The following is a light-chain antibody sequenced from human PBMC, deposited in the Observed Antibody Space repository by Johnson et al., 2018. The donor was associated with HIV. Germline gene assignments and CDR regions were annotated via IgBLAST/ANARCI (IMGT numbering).Light chain of an antibody. CDR2: DTY. V-gene: IGLV1-51*01. CDR1: SSNIGNNY. Sequence: QSVLTQPPSVSAAPGQKVTISCSGSSSNIGNNYVSWYQQLPGTAPKLLIYDTYKRPSGIPDRFSGSKSGTSATLGITGLQTGDEADYYCETWDSRLSAYVFVAGTKVTVL. CDR3: ETWDSRLSAYV. J-gene: IGLJ1*01.